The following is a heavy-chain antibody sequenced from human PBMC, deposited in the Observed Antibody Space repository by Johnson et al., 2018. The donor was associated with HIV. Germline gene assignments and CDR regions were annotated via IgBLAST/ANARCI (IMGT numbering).Heavy chain of an antibody. CDR3: ARDVVVVAAPAWRSDTFDI. J-gene: IGHJ3*02. D-gene: IGHD2-15*01. CDR1: GFTFDDYG. CDR2: INWNGGTT. Sequence: EQLVESGGGVVRPGGSLRLSCASSGFTFDDYGMSWVRQAPGKGLEWVSGINWNGGTTGYADSVKGRFTISRDNAKNSLYLQMNSLRAEATALYYCARDVVVVAAPAWRSDTFDIWGQGTMVTVSS. V-gene: IGHV3-20*04.